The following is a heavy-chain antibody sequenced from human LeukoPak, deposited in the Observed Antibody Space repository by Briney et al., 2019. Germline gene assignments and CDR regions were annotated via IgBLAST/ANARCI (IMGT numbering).Heavy chain of an antibody. Sequence: GRSLRLSCAASGFTFSSYWMHWVRQAPGKGLVWVSRVNSDGSNTTYADSVKGRFTISRDNAKNTLYLQMNSLRAEDTAVYYCARDWGDSSGYLLDYWGQGTLVTVSS. CDR3: ARDWGDSSGYLLDY. CDR1: GFTFSSYW. V-gene: IGHV3-74*01. D-gene: IGHD3-22*01. CDR2: VNSDGSNT. J-gene: IGHJ4*02.